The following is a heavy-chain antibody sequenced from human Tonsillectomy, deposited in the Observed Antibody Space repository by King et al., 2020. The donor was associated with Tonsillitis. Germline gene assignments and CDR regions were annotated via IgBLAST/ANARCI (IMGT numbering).Heavy chain of an antibody. CDR3: AKEIVGATTWYYGMDV. J-gene: IGHJ6*02. Sequence: VQLVESGGGLVQPGGSLRLSCAASGFTFSSYAMSWVRQAPGKGLEWVSAISGSGGRTYYAESVKGRFTISRDNSKNTLYLQMNSLRAEDTAVYYCAKEIVGATTWYYGMDVWGQGTTVTVSS. V-gene: IGHV3-23*04. CDR1: GFTFSSYA. CDR2: ISGSGGRT. D-gene: IGHD1-26*01.